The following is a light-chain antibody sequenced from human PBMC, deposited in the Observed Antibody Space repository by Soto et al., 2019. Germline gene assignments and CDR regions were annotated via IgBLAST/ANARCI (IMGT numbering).Light chain of an antibody. CDR2: DNN. Sequence: QSALTQPPSVSAAPGQKVTVSCSGSSSDIGSNYVSWYQQLPGTAPKLLIYDNNKRPSGIPDRFSGSKSGTSATLGITGLQTGDEADYYCGTWDSSLRVGIFGGGTKLTVL. CDR3: GTWDSSLRVGI. V-gene: IGLV1-51*01. CDR1: SSDIGSNY. J-gene: IGLJ2*01.